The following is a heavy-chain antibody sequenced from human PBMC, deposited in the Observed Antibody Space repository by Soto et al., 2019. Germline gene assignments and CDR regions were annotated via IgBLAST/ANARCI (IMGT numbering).Heavy chain of an antibody. D-gene: IGHD2-15*01. V-gene: IGHV1-46*01. Sequence: ASVKVSCKASGYTFTSYAMHWVRQAPGQRLEWMGWINPSGGSTSYAQKFQGRVTMTRDTSTSTVYMELSSLRSEDTAVYYCAMVVAATLAHDAFDIWGQGTMVTVSS. CDR3: AMVVAATLAHDAFDI. CDR2: INPSGGST. J-gene: IGHJ3*02. CDR1: GYTFTSYA.